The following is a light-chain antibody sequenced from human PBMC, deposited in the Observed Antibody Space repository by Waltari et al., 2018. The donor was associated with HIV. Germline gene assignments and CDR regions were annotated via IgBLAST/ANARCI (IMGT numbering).Light chain of an antibody. J-gene: IGLJ1*01. CDR2: DVT. CDR3: SSYAGSSMSYA. Sequence: QSALTQPPSASGSPGQSVSISCTGASSDVGAFKYVSWYQQHPGKAPKLLIYDVTKRPSVVPDRFSGSKSGNTASLTVSGLQAEDEAHYYCSSYAGSSMSYAFGTGTKVTVL. CDR1: SSDVGAFKY. V-gene: IGLV2-8*01.